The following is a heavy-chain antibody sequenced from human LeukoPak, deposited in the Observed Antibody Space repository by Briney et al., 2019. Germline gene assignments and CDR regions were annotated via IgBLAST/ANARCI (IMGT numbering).Heavy chain of an antibody. CDR2: ISSSGSTI. D-gene: IGHD3-22*01. CDR3: ARIETYYYESSGYYFDN. CDR1: GFTFSDYY. J-gene: IGHJ4*02. V-gene: IGHV3-11*01. Sequence: GGSLRLSCAASGFTFSDYYMSWIRQAPGKGLEWVSYISSSGSTIYYADSVKGRFTISRDNAKNSLYLQMNSLRVEDTAVYYCARIETYYYESSGYYFDNWGQGTLVTVSS.